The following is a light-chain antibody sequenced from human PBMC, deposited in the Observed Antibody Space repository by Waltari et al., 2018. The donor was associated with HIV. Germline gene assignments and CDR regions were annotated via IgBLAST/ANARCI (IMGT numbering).Light chain of an antibody. V-gene: IGKV3-20*01. Sequence: EIVLTQSPRTLSLSPGERAPLSCRASHTVTSNYLAWYQMKPGQAPRLLIYGASIRATGVPDKFSGSGSGTDFTLTIGRLQPEDFAVYYCHQYGTSPQTFGQGSKVEIK. CDR3: HQYGTSPQT. CDR2: GAS. CDR1: HTVTSNY. J-gene: IGKJ2*01.